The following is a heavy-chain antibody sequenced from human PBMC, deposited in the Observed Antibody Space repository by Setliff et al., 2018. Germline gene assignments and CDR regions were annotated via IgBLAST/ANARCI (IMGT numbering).Heavy chain of an antibody. CDR2: IQTSETT. V-gene: IGHV4-4*08. CDR1: GGSISRYH. CDR3: AREDGPNYYYYYMDI. J-gene: IGHJ6*03. Sequence: PSETLSLTCTVSGGSISRYHWRWIRQPPGKGLEWIGYIQTSETTNYNPSLKSRGTISVDTSKNQFSLKLSAVTAAHTAVYFCAREDGPNYYYYYMDIWGKGTTGTVPS. D-gene: IGHD2-8*01.